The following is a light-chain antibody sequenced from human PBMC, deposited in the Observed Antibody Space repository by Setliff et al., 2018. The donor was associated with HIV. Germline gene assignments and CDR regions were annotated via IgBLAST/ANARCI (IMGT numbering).Light chain of an antibody. V-gene: IGLV2-14*03. CDR1: SSDVGGYNY. J-gene: IGLJ1*01. CDR3: SSYTSISIRDV. CDR2: DVS. Sequence: QSALIQPASVSGSPGQSITISCTGTSSDVGGYNYVSWYQQHPGKAPKLMIYDVSNRPSGVSNRFSGAKSGNTAYLTISGLRAEDEADYYCSSYTSISIRDVFGTGTKVTVL.